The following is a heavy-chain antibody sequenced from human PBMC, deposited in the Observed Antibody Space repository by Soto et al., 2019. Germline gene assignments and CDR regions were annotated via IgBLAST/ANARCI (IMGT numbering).Heavy chain of an antibody. V-gene: IGHV4-30-4*01. Sequence: SEPLSLTCTVSGGSISSGDYYWSWIRQPPGKGLEWIGYIYYSGSTYYNPSLKSRVTISVDTSKNQFSLKLSSVTAADTAVYYCARTRGYSYGYYYYGMDVWGQGTTVT. CDR2: IYYSGST. D-gene: IGHD5-18*01. J-gene: IGHJ6*02. CDR3: ARTRGYSYGYYYYGMDV. CDR1: GGSISSGDYY.